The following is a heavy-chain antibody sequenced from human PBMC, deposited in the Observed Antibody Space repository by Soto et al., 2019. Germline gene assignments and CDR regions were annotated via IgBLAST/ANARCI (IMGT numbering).Heavy chain of an antibody. J-gene: IGHJ4*02. CDR2: IKQDGSDK. CDR3: ARVSTPMVSLDY. D-gene: IGHD5-18*01. CDR1: GFTFSSFW. Sequence: GGSLRLSCAASGFTFSSFWMSWVRQAPGKGLEWVANIKQDGSDKYYVDSVRGRFTISRDNAKSSLYLQMNSLRAEDTAVYYCARVSTPMVSLDYWGQGTLVTVSS. V-gene: IGHV3-7*01.